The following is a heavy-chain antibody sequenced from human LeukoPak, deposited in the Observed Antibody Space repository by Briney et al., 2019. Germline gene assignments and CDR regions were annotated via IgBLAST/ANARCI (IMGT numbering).Heavy chain of an antibody. V-gene: IGHV5-51*01. CDR1: GYSFTSYW. J-gene: IGHJ4*02. CDR3: AKAHGYDFWSGYSYYFDY. Sequence: GESLKISCKGSGYSFTSYWIGWVRQMPGKGLEWMGIIYRGDSDTRYSPSFQGQVTISADKSISTAYLQWSSLKASDTAMYYCAKAHGYDFWSGYSYYFDYWGQGTLVTVSS. CDR2: IYRGDSDT. D-gene: IGHD3-3*01.